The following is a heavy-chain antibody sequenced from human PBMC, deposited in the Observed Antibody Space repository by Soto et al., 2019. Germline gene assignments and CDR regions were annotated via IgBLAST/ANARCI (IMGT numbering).Heavy chain of an antibody. Sequence: GGSLRLSCASSGFTFISYEMNWVRQAPGKGLEWVSYISSSGSTIYYADSVKGRFTISRDNAKNSLYPQMNSLRAEDTAVYYCAKNTVTYDFDYWGQGTLVTVSS. CDR1: GFTFISYE. CDR3: AKNTVTYDFDY. J-gene: IGHJ4*02. V-gene: IGHV3-48*03. D-gene: IGHD4-17*01. CDR2: ISSSGSTI.